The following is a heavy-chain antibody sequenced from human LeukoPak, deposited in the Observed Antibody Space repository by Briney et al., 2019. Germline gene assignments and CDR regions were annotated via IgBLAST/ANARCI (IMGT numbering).Heavy chain of an antibody. Sequence: QSGGSLRLSCAASGFTFSSYEMNWVRQAPGKGLEWVSYISSSGSTIYYGDSVKGRFTTSRDNAKNSLYLQMNSLRAEDTAVYYCARVDYGDLAADYWGQGTLVTVSS. J-gene: IGHJ4*02. D-gene: IGHD4-17*01. CDR1: GFTFSSYE. CDR2: ISSSGSTI. CDR3: ARVDYGDLAADY. V-gene: IGHV3-48*03.